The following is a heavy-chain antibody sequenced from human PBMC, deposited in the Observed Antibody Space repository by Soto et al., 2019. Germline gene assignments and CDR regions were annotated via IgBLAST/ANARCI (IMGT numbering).Heavy chain of an antibody. J-gene: IGHJ4*02. D-gene: IGHD6-13*01. CDR1: GFTVNNYG. CDR2: ISFDGRNT. V-gene: IGHV3-30*18. CDR3: AKDGYSSRSVGYYFDY. Sequence: PGGSLRLSYAASGFTVNNYGMHWVRPAPGKGLEWVVVISFDGRNTDYLDSVKGRFTISRDNSKNTLYLQMNSLRAEDTAVYYCAKDGYSSRSVGYYFDYWGQGTLVTVSS.